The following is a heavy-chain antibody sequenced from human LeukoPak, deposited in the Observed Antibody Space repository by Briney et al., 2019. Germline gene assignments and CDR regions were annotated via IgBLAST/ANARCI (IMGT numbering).Heavy chain of an antibody. J-gene: IGHJ4*01. D-gene: IGHD3-16*01. Sequence: GGSLRLSCAASGFSFSNYWMHWVRQAPGTGLVWVSRIHSDGGSTYADSVKGRFTISRDNAKNTLYLQMDTLRGEDTAVYYCARGGSTYFDSWGHGTLVTVSS. CDR3: ARGGSTYFDS. V-gene: IGHV3-74*01. CDR1: GFSFSNYW. CDR2: IHSDGGST.